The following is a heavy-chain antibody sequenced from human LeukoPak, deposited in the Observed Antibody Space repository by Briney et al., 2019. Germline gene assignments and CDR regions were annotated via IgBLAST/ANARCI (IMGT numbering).Heavy chain of an antibody. CDR1: GDIFTNYW. D-gene: IGHD3-22*01. V-gene: IGHV5-51*01. CDR2: MFPGDSDT. J-gene: IGHJ3*02. CDR3: AAVYYEARPYYPPPI. Sequence: GESLKISCWGSGDIFTNYWIGWVRQMPGKGLEWMAIMFPGDSDTRYRPSFQGQVTISADKSISTAYLRWSSLKASDTAMYYCAAVYYEARPYYPPPIWGQGTMVTVSS.